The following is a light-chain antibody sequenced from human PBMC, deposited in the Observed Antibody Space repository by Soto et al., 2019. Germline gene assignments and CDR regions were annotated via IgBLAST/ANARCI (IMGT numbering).Light chain of an antibody. V-gene: IGLV1-40*01. J-gene: IGLJ2*01. CDR3: QSYDSSLSAYVV. CDR1: SSNIGAGYD. Sequence: QAVVTQPPSVSGTPGQRVTISCTGSSSNIGAGYDVHWYQQVPGTAPKLLIYDNSNRPSGVPDRFSGSKSGTSASLAITGLQAEDEADYYCQSYDSSLSAYVVFGGGTKVTVL. CDR2: DNS.